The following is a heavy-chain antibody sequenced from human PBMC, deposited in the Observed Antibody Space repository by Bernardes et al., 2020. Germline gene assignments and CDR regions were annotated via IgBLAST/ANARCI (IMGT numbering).Heavy chain of an antibody. CDR3: ARDVGIAVAGMKFDY. CDR2: IYYSGST. V-gene: IGHV4-59*01. Sequence: SETLSLTCTVSGGSISSYYWSWIRQPPGKGLEWIGYIYYSGSTNYNPSLKSRVTISVDTSKNQFSLKLSSVTAADTAVYYCARDVGIAVAGMKFDYWGQGTLVTVSS. CDR1: GGSISSYY. D-gene: IGHD6-19*01. J-gene: IGHJ4*02.